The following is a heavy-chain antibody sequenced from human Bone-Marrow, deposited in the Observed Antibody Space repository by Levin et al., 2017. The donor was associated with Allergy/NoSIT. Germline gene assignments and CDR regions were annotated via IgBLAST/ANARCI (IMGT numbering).Heavy chain of an antibody. V-gene: IGHV3-21*01. CDR1: GFAFSTYS. D-gene: IGHD3-10*01. J-gene: IGHJ3*01. CDR3: AIMVDDFDV. CDR2: ISSSTRDI. Sequence: LSLTCAASGFAFSTYSINWVRQAPGKGLEWVSSISSSTRDIDYADSVRGRFTISRDNAKNSLFLQMDSLRADDTAVYYCAIMVDDFDVWGQGTMVTASS.